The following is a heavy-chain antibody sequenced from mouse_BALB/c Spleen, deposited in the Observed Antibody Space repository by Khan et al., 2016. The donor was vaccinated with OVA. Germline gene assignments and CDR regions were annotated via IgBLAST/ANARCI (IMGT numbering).Heavy chain of an antibody. CDR1: GYTFSDYV. J-gene: IGHJ3*01. V-gene: IGHV1-77*01. D-gene: IGHD1-1*01. CDR3: ARSYDGAWFAY. Sequence: QVQLKQSGPELVKPGASVKMSCKASGYTFSDYVISWVKLRTGQGLEWIGEIYPGSGSTYYNEKFKGKATLTADKSSNTAYMQLSSLTSGDSAVYFCARSYDGAWFAYWGQGTLVTVS. CDR2: IYPGSGST.